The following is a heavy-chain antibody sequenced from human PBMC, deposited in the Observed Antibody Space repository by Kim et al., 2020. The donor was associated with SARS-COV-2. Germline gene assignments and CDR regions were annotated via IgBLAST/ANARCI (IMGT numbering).Heavy chain of an antibody. J-gene: IGHJ4*02. D-gene: IGHD6-19*01. V-gene: IGHV3-23*03. CDR2: IYSGGSNT. CDR1: GFTFSSYA. Sequence: GGSLRLSCAASGFTFSSYAMSWVRQAPGKGLEWVSVIYSGGSNTYYADSAKGRFTISRDNSKNTLYLQMNGLRAEDTAVYYCAKGSSGWYWPYWGQGTLGTVSS. CDR3: AKGSSGWYWPY.